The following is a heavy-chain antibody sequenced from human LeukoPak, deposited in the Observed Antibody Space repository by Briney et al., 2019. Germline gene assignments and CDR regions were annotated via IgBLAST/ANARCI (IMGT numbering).Heavy chain of an antibody. CDR2: IIPIFGTA. CDR1: GGTFSSYA. Sequence: SVKVSCKASGGTFSSYAISWVRQAPGQGLEWMGGIIPIFGTANYAQKSQGRVTITADESTSTAYMELSSLRSEDTAVYYCARGHCSSTSCSIDYWGQGTLVTVSS. CDR3: ARGHCSSTSCSIDY. D-gene: IGHD2-2*01. J-gene: IGHJ4*02. V-gene: IGHV1-69*13.